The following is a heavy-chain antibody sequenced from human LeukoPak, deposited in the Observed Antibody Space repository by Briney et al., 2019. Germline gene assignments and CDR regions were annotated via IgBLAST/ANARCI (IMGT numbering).Heavy chain of an antibody. CDR1: GGSISSSSSF. V-gene: IGHV4-39*01. CDR3: VRHTQYVGFDS. CDR2: IYYSGNS. D-gene: IGHD1-26*01. Sequence: PSETLSLTCTVSGGSISSSSSFWVWIRQPPGKGLEWIGNIYYSGNSYYNPSLQSRVTKSVDTSKNQFSLKLSSVTAADTAVYYCVRHTQYVGFDSWGQGTLVTVSS. J-gene: IGHJ4*02.